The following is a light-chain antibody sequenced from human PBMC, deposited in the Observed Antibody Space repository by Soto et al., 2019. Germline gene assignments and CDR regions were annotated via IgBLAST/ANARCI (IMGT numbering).Light chain of an antibody. CDR3: ATWDLTLSAGVL. CDR1: SSNIGKNS. Sequence: QSVLTQPPSVSAAPGQRVSISCSGGSSNIGKNSVSCYQQLPATAPKLLIFDDHQRPSAIPDRFSASKSGTSATLDITGLQPADEADYYCATWDLTLSAGVLFGGGTKLTVL. CDR2: DDH. J-gene: IGLJ2*01. V-gene: IGLV1-51*01.